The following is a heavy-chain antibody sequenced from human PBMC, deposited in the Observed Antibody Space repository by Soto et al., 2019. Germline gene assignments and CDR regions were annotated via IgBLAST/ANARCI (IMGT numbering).Heavy chain of an antibody. V-gene: IGHV1-46*03. Sequence: SVKLCSEACGYMFTNYYRWWLQQSPGQGLEWMGIINLSADRTSYAQKFQGRFTVTMDTSTSTVYMELGSLRSEDTAVYYCVRDPSSGYRSFDYWGQGTLVTVSS. CDR2: INLSADRT. D-gene: IGHD3-22*01. CDR3: VRDPSSGYRSFDY. J-gene: IGHJ4*02. CDR1: GYMFTNYY.